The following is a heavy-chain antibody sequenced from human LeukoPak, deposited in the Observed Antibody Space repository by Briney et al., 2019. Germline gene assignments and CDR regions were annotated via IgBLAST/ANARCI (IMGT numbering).Heavy chain of an antibody. CDR1: GFTFSDCY. J-gene: IGHJ4*02. Sequence: GGSLRLSCAASGFTFSDCYMNWIRQAPGKGLEWVSYVSCGSTYTNYADSVKGRFTVSRDNAKNSLSLQMSSLRAEDAAVYYCARSPYESGTPPTRLEDWGQGTLVTVSS. D-gene: IGHD3-10*01. CDR2: VSCGSTYT. V-gene: IGHV3-11*03. CDR3: ARSPYESGTPPTRLED.